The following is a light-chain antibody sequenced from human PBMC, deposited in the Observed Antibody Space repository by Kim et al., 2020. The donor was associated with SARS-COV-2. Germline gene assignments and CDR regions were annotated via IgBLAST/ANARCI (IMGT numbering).Light chain of an antibody. CDR3: SSYTTSSTYV. J-gene: IGLJ1*01. Sequence: QSASVSGSPGQSITISCTGTSGDVGGYNFVSWYQHHPGKAPKLMIYEVSNRPSEISNRFSGSKSGNTASLTISGLQADDEADYYCSSYTTSSTYVFGTGTKVTVL. CDR1: SGDVGGYNF. CDR2: EVS. V-gene: IGLV2-14*01.